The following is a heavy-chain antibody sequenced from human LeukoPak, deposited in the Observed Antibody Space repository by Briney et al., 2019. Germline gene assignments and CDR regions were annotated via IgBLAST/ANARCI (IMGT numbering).Heavy chain of an antibody. CDR3: ARAYDSSEGDFDY. J-gene: IGHJ4*02. D-gene: IGHD3-22*01. Sequence: SETLTLTCSVSGDSISIYYWSWIRQPPGKGLEWIGYIYYSGSTYYNPSLKSRVTISVDTSKNQFSLKLSSVTAADTAVYYCARAYDSSEGDFDYWGQGTLVTVSS. CDR1: GDSISIYY. V-gene: IGHV4-30-4*08. CDR2: IYYSGST.